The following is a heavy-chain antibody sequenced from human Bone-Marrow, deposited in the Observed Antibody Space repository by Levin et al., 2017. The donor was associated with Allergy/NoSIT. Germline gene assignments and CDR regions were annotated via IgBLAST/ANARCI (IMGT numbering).Heavy chain of an antibody. D-gene: IGHD3-10*01. V-gene: IGHV3-11*01. J-gene: IGHJ3*02. CDR2: ISSSGSTI. CDR3: ARDLVHHDAFDI. Sequence: LSLTCAASGFTFSDYYMSWIRQAPGKGLEWVSYISSSGSTIYYADSVKGRFTISRDNAKNSLYLQMNSLRAEDTAVYYCARDLVHHDAFDIWGQGTMVTVSS. CDR1: GFTFSDYY.